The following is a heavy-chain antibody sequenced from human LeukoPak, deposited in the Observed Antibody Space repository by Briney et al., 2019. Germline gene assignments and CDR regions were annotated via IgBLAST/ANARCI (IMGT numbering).Heavy chain of an antibody. Sequence: SETLSLTCAVYGESFSAYFWTWIRQPTGKGLEWIGEISRGGSTNYSPSLKSRVTISLDTSKNQVSLTLSSVTAADTAMYYCGVSTTRATTRTIDYWGQGTLVTVSS. V-gene: IGHV4-34*01. CDR2: ISRGGST. CDR3: GVSTTRATTRTIDY. CDR1: GESFSAYF. J-gene: IGHJ4*02. D-gene: IGHD4-17*01.